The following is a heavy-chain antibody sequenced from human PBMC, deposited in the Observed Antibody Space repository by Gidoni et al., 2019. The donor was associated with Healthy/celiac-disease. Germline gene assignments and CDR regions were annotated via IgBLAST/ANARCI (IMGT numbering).Heavy chain of an antibody. CDR2: IKQDGSEK. D-gene: IGHD3-10*01. V-gene: IGHV3-7*03. CDR3: ARDGVDTMVRGVSFDY. Sequence: EVQLVESGGGLVQPGGSLRLSCAASGFTFSSYWMSWVRQAPGKVLEWVANIKQDGSEKYYVDSVKGRFTISRDNAKNSLYLQMNSLRAEDTAVYYCARDGVDTMVRGVSFDYWGQGTLVTVSS. CDR1: GFTFSSYW. J-gene: IGHJ4*02.